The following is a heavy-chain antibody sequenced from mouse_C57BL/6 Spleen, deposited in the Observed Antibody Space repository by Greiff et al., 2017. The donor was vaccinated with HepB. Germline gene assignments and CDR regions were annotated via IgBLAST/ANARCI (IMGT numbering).Heavy chain of an antibody. V-gene: IGHV5-12*01. CDR3: ARALEGAMDY. CDR2: ISNGGGST. Sequence: EVKVVESGGGLVQPGGSLKLSCAASGFTFSDYYMYWVRQTPEKRLEWVAYISNGGGSTYYPDTVKGRFTISRDNAKNTLYLQMSRLKSEDTAMYYCARALEGAMDYWGQGTSVTVSS. J-gene: IGHJ4*01. CDR1: GFTFSDYY.